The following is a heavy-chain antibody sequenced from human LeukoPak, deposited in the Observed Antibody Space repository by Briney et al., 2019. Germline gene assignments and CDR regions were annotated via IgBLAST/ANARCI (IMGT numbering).Heavy chain of an antibody. Sequence: GASVKVSCKASGYTFTSYAMNWVGQAPGQGLEWMGWINTNTGNPTYAQGFTGRFVFSLDTSVSTAYLQISSLKAEDTAVYYCAIGGPRKAFGGGDYYDSSGYYPGYYYYYGMDVWGQGTTVTVSS. V-gene: IGHV7-4-1*02. CDR1: GYTFTSYA. J-gene: IGHJ6*02. CDR3: AIGGPRKAFGGGDYYDSSGYYPGYYYYYGMDV. D-gene: IGHD3-22*01. CDR2: INTNTGNP.